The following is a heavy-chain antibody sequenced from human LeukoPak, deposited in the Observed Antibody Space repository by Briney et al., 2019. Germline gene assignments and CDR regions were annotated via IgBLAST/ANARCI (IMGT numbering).Heavy chain of an antibody. V-gene: IGHV4-4*02. CDR2: IYHSGST. J-gene: IGHJ3*02. Sequence: SGTLSLTCAVSGGSISSSNWWSWVRQPPGKGLEWIGEIYHSGSTYYNPSLKSRVTISVDRSKNQFSLKLSSVTAADTAVYYCARTSIAARRANAFDIWGQGTMVTVSS. D-gene: IGHD6-6*01. CDR1: GGSISSSNW. CDR3: ARTSIAARRANAFDI.